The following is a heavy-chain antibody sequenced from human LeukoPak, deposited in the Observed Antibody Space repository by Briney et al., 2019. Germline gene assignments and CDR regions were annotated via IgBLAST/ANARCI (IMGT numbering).Heavy chain of an antibody. J-gene: IGHJ4*02. CDR3: ATLGVLLIYATFDY. CDR2: ISSDGSTR. CDR1: GFIFSSYE. D-gene: IGHD2-8*01. V-gene: IGHV3-48*03. Sequence: TGGSLRLSCTASGFIFSSYEMNWVRQAPGKGLEWVSYISSDGSTRSYADSVRGRFTISRDNAQNSLYLQMNSLRAEDTAVYYCATLGVLLIYATFDYWGQGTLVTVSS.